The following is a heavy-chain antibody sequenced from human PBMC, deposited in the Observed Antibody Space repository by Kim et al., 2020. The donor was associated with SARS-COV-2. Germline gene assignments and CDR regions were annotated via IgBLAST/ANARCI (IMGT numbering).Heavy chain of an antibody. CDR2: IYYSGST. Sequence: SETLSLTCTVYGRSISSGGYYWSWIRQHPGKGLEWIGYIYYSGSTYYNPSLKSRVTISVDTSKNQFSLKLSSVTAADTAVYYCARDRLSSGSGSDYGMVVWGQGTTVTVSS. CDR3: ARDRLSSGSGSDYGMVV. CDR1: GRSISSGGYY. V-gene: IGHV4-31*03. D-gene: IGHD1-26*01. J-gene: IGHJ6*02.